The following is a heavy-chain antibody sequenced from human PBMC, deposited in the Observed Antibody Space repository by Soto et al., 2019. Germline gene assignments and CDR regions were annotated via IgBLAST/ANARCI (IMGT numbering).Heavy chain of an antibody. CDR2: INPSGGST. V-gene: IGHV1-46*01. CDR3: ARVLRFLEWLFGPYGMDV. J-gene: IGHJ6*04. CDR1: GYTFTSYY. Sequence: ASVKVSCKASGYTFTSYYMHWVRQAPGQGLEWMGIINPSGGSTSYAQKFQGRVTMTRDTSTSTVYMELSSLRSEDTAVYYCARVLRFLEWLFGPYGMDVWGKGTTVTVSS. D-gene: IGHD3-3*01.